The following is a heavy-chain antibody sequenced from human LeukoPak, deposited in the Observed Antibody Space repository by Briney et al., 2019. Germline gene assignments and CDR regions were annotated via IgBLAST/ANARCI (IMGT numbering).Heavy chain of an antibody. J-gene: IGHJ4*02. CDR1: GDSVSSNSAA. D-gene: IGHD3-16*01. V-gene: IGHV6-1*01. CDR3: ARDLRWGSYYFDY. Sequence: SQTLSLTCAISGDSVSSNSAAWNWIRQSPTRGLEWLGRTYYRSKWNNDYAESVKSRITINADTSKNHFSLQLDSVTPEDTAVYYCARDLRWGSYYFDYWGQGILVTVSS. CDR2: TYYRSKWNN.